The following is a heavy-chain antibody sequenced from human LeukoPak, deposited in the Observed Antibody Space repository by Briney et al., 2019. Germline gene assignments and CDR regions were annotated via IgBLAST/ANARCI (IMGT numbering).Heavy chain of an antibody. CDR2: ISGSGGST. CDR3: AKDHRAYYYYYYMDV. J-gene: IGHJ6*03. Sequence: GGSLRLSCAASGFTFSSYAMSWVRQAPGKGLEWVSAISGSGGSTYYADSVKGRFTISRGNSKNTLYLQMNSLRAGDTAVYYCAKDHRAYYYYYYMDVWGKGTTVTVSS. V-gene: IGHV3-23*01. CDR1: GFTFSSYA.